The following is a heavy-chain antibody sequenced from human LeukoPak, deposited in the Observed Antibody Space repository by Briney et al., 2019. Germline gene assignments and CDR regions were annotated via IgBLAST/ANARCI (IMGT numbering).Heavy chain of an antibody. V-gene: IGHV1-2*02. J-gene: IGHJ4*02. CDR2: INPNSGGT. CDR1: GYTFTAYY. CDR3: ARDRAEYDSGSYYDY. Sequence: ASVKVSCKASGYTFTAYYIHWVRQAPGQGLEWMGWINPNSGGTNCAQKFQGRVTMTRDTSITTAYMELSRLRSDDTAVYYCARDRAEYDSGSYYDYWGQGTLVTVSS. D-gene: IGHD1-26*01.